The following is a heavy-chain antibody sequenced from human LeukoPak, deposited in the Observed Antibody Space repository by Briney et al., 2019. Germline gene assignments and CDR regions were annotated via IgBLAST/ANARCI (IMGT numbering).Heavy chain of an antibody. Sequence: GGSLRLSCAASGFTFSNYEMNWVRQAPGKGLEWGSYVSSGGSNRTYADSVRSRFTISRDNAKNSLSLEMNSLRAEDTAVYYCAREIVSAVAGNFDYWGQGTLVTVSS. CDR2: VSSGGSNR. CDR1: GFTFSNYE. CDR3: AREIVSAVAGNFDY. D-gene: IGHD6-19*01. V-gene: IGHV3-48*03. J-gene: IGHJ4*02.